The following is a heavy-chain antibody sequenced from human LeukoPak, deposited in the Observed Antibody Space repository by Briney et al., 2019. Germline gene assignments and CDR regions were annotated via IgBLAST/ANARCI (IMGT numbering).Heavy chain of an antibody. V-gene: IGHV4-59*12. J-gene: IGHJ4*02. D-gene: IGHD5-18*01. CDR3: ARGDTDYFDY. CDR2: IYYSGST. CDR1: GGSISSYY. Sequence: SETLSLTCTVSGGSISSYYWSWIRQPPGKGLEWIGYIYYSGSTNYNPSLKSRVTISVDRSKNQFSLELSSVTAADTAVYYCARGDTDYFDYWGQGTLVTVSS.